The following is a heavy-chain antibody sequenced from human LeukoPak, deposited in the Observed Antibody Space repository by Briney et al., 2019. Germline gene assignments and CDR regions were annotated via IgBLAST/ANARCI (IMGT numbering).Heavy chain of an antibody. D-gene: IGHD3-10*01. CDR3: ARNRLGFGGTNWFDP. J-gene: IGHJ5*02. CDR2: IRYDGSNK. V-gene: IGHV3-30*02. CDR1: GFTFSSYG. Sequence: PGGSLRLSCAASGFTFSSYGMHWVRQAPGKGLEWVAFIRYDGSNKYYADSVKGRFTISRDNSKNTLYLQMNSLRAEDTAVYYCARNRLGFGGTNWFDPWGQGTLVTVSS.